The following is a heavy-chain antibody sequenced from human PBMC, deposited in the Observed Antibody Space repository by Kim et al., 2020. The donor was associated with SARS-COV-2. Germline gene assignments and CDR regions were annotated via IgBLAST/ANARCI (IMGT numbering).Heavy chain of an antibody. V-gene: IGHV1-69*13. CDR2: IIPIFGTA. CDR1: GGTFSSYA. Sequence: SVKVSCKASGGTFSSYAISWVRQAPGQGLEWMGGIIPIFGTANYAQKFQGRVTITADESTSTAYMELSSLRSEDTAVYYCARDEGAAHPKYYGMDVWGQGTTVTVSS. J-gene: IGHJ6*02. D-gene: IGHD6-6*01. CDR3: ARDEGAAHPKYYGMDV.